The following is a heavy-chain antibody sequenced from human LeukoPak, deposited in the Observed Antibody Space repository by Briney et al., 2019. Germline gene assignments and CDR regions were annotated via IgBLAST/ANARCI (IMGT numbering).Heavy chain of an antibody. V-gene: IGHV1-8*01. CDR1: GYTFTSYD. J-gene: IGHJ6*02. CDR2: MNPNSGNT. CDR3: ARGGVLRYFDWLFDYYDYGMDV. D-gene: IGHD3-9*01. Sequence: ASVKVSCKASGYTFTSYDINWVRQATGQGLEWMGWMNPNSGNTGYAQKFQGRVTMTRNTSISTAYMELSSLRSEDTAVYYCARGGVLRYFDWLFDYYDYGMDVWGQGTTVTVSS.